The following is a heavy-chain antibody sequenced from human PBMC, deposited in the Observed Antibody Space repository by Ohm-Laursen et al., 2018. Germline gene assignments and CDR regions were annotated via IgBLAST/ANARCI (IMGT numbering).Heavy chain of an antibody. CDR1: GFTFSSYI. Sequence: GSLRLSCTASGFTFSSYIMTWVRQAPGKGLEWISYISETGSHIYDADSMRGRFTVARDNAKNLLYLQLNSLRVEDTAVYYCARDSSRRAREGGMDVWGQGTMVTVSS. CDR3: ARDSSRRAREGGMDV. CDR2: ISETGSHI. J-gene: IGHJ6*02. D-gene: IGHD6-6*01. V-gene: IGHV3-21*01.